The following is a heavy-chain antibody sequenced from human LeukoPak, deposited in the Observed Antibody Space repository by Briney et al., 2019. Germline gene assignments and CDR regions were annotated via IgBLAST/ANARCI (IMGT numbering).Heavy chain of an antibody. Sequence: SSETLSFTGAGYGGSFSGYYWSWIRQRPGKGLEWIGEINHSGSTNYNPSLKSRVTISVDTSKSQFSLKLSSVTAADTAVYYCARGRNYDSSGYSPLPPNFDYWGQGTLVTVSS. V-gene: IGHV4-34*01. CDR1: GGSFSGYY. J-gene: IGHJ4*02. CDR2: INHSGST. CDR3: ARGRNYDSSGYSPLPPNFDY. D-gene: IGHD3-22*01.